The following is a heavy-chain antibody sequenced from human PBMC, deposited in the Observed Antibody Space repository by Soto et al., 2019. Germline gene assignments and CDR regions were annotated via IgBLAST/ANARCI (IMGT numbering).Heavy chain of an antibody. V-gene: IGHV1-69*01. J-gene: IGHJ5*02. CDR2: ILTMYGTA. Sequence: QVQLVQSGAEVKKPGSSVKVSCKASGGTFSSYAISWVRHAPGQGLEWMGGILTMYGTANYAQKFHGRLTINADESTSTSYMELSSLRSEDTAVYYCARAGYNRSYHNWFDPWGQGTLVTVSS. D-gene: IGHD1-20*01. CDR1: GGTFSSYA. CDR3: ARAGYNRSYHNWFDP.